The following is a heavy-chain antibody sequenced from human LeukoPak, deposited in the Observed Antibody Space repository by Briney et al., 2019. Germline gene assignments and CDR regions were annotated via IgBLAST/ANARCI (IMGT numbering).Heavy chain of an antibody. J-gene: IGHJ4*02. Sequence: GGSLRLSCVASGFTFSDYAMSWVRQAPGKGLEWVTSISGSGATTDYADSVKGRFSISRDNSKNTLYLQMNSLRAEDTALYFCAERGGSGLSRQFDYWGQGTQVTVSS. CDR2: ISGSGATT. D-gene: IGHD3-10*01. CDR3: AERGGSGLSRQFDY. V-gene: IGHV3-23*01. CDR1: GFTFSDYA.